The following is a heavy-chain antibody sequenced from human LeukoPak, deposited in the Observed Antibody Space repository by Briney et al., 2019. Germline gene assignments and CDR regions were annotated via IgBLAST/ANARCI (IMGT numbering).Heavy chain of an antibody. CDR2: IYSGGST. D-gene: IGHD3-22*01. Sequence: PGGSLRLSCAASGFTVSSNYMSWVRQAPGKGLEWASVIYSGGSTYYADSVKGRFTISRDNSKNTLYLQMNSLRAEDTAVYYCARDKKGSTYYYDSSGYYYHDYWGQGTLVTVSS. J-gene: IGHJ4*02. CDR1: GFTVSSNY. V-gene: IGHV3-66*01. CDR3: ARDKKGSTYYYDSSGYYYHDY.